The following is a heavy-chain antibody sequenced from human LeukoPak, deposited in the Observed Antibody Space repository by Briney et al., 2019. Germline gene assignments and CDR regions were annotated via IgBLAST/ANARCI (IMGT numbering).Heavy chain of an antibody. CDR2: IYSGGST. J-gene: IGHJ4*02. CDR1: GFTVSSNY. CDR3: ASFYEYYYGSGSYYTQDY. Sequence: GGSLRLSCAASGFTVSSNYMSWVRQAPGKRLEWVSVIYSGGSTYYADSVKGRFTISRDNSKNTLYLQMNSLRAEDTAVYYCASFYEYYYGSGSYYTQDYWGQGTLVTVSS. V-gene: IGHV3-53*01. D-gene: IGHD3-10*01.